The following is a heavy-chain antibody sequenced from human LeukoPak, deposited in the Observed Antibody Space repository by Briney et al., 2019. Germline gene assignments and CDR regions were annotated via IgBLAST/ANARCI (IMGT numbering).Heavy chain of an antibody. Sequence: GGSLRLSCAASGFTFSNFAMHWVRQAPGKGLEGVAVISYDGSIKYYADSVKGRFTISRDNSKNTLYLQMNSLRAEDTAVYYCAREDMTTVTTRWAFDIWGQGSMVTVSS. CDR1: GFTFSNFA. J-gene: IGHJ3*02. D-gene: IGHD4-17*01. V-gene: IGHV3-30*04. CDR3: AREDMTTVTTRWAFDI. CDR2: ISYDGSIK.